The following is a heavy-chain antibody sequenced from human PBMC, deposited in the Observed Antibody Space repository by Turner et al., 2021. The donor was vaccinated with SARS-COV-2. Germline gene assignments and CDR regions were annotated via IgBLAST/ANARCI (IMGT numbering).Heavy chain of an antibody. V-gene: IGHV3-33*01. Sequence: QVQLVESGGGVVQPGRSLRRSCAASGFTFSSYGMHWVRQAPGKGLGWVAVIWYDGSNKYYADSVKGRFTISRDNSKNTLYLQMNSLRAEDTAVYYCARDLEGAMVTYYYGMDVWGQGTTVTVSS. D-gene: IGHD5-18*01. CDR1: GFTFSSYG. J-gene: IGHJ6*02. CDR3: ARDLEGAMVTYYYGMDV. CDR2: IWYDGSNK.